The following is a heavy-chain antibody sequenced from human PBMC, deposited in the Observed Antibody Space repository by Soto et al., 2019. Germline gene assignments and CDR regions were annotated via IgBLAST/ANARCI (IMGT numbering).Heavy chain of an antibody. J-gene: IGHJ5*02. CDR2: IYYSGST. Sequence: SETLSLTCTVSGGSISSYYWSWIRQPPGKGLEWIGYIYYSGSTNYNPSLKSRVTISVDTSKNQFSLKLSSVTAADTAVYYCARGYITIFGVVSYWFDPWGQGTLVTVSS. V-gene: IGHV4-59*01. D-gene: IGHD3-3*01. CDR3: ARGYITIFGVVSYWFDP. CDR1: GGSISSYY.